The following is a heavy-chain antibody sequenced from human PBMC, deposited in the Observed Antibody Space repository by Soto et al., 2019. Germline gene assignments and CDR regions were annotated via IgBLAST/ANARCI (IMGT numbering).Heavy chain of an antibody. Sequence: PGGSLRLSCAASGFTSWDYDMSWIRQAPGKGLEWVSYISRSGNTMYYGDYVKGRFTISRDNAENSVFLQMISLRAEDTAVYYCVREGRSSTSCNTGCAFDIRGQATMLSVSS. D-gene: IGHD2-2*02. CDR3: VREGRSSTSCNTGCAFDI. V-gene: IGHV3-11*01. J-gene: IGHJ3*02. CDR1: GFTSWDYD. CDR2: ISRSGNTM.